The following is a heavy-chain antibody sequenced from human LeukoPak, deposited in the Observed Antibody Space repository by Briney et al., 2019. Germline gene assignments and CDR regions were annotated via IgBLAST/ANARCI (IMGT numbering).Heavy chain of an antibody. D-gene: IGHD5-24*01. CDR1: GYRFTSYW. CDR3: ARIRRDGYKDYYYYYMDV. J-gene: IGHJ6*03. CDR2: IYPGDSDT. V-gene: IGHV5-51*01. Sequence: GGALKISFQGSGYRFTSYWIGWVRQMPGKGLECMGIIYPGDSDTRYSPSFQGQVTISADKSISTAYLQWSSLKASDTAMYYCARIRRDGYKDYYYYYMDVWGKGTPVTVSS.